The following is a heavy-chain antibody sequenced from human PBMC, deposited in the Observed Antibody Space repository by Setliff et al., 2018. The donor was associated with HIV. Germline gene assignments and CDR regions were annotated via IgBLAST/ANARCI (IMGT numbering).Heavy chain of an antibody. V-gene: IGHV3-48*04. D-gene: IGHD6-19*01. Sequence: GGSLRLSCAASGFTFSSYSMNWVRQAPGKGLEWVSYISSSSSTIYYADSVKGRFTISRDNAKNSLYLQMNSLRAEDTAVYYCTRPTGWYLGRETDYWGQGTLVTVSS. CDR1: GFTFSSYS. J-gene: IGHJ4*02. CDR2: ISSSSSTI. CDR3: TRPTGWYLGRETDY.